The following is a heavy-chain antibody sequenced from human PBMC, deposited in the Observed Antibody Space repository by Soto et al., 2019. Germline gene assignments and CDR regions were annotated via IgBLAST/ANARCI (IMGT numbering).Heavy chain of an antibody. CDR2: IISSGGST. J-gene: IGHJ4*02. Sequence: PGGSLRLSCAVSGFTFSDYGMRWVRQGPGKGLEWVSTIISSGGSTYYADSVKGRFTISRDNSKSTLYLQMNSLRAEDTAIYYCVLEVRAKSFDHWGQGTLVTVS. CDR3: VLEVRAKSFDH. V-gene: IGHV3-23*01. CDR1: GFTFSDYG.